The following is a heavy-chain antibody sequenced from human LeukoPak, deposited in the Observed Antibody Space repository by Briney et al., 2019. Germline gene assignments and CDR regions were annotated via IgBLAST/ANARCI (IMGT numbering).Heavy chain of an antibody. Sequence: PGGSLRLSCAASGFTFSSYSMNWVRQAPGKGPEWVSSISSSGNSIYYADSVKGRFTISRDNAKNSLYLQMNSLRAEDTAVYYCARAAYCGGDCYSEGERFDYWGQGTLVTVSS. J-gene: IGHJ4*02. CDR2: ISSSGNSI. CDR1: GFTFSSYS. CDR3: ARAAYCGGDCYSEGERFDY. D-gene: IGHD2-21*02. V-gene: IGHV3-21*01.